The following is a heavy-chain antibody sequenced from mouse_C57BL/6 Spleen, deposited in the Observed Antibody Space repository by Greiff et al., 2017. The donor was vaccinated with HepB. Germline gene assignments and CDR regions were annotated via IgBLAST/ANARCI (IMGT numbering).Heavy chain of an antibody. J-gene: IGHJ4*01. CDR2: ISSGSSTI. CDR3: ARDYGSSYYAMDY. V-gene: IGHV5-17*01. CDR1: GFTFSDYG. Sequence: EVKLVESGGGLVKPGGSLKLSCAASGFTFSDYGMHWVRQAPEKGLEWVAYISSGSSTIYYADTVKGRVTISRDNAKNTLFLQMTSLRSEDTAMYYCARDYGSSYYAMDYWGQGTSVTVSS. D-gene: IGHD1-1*01.